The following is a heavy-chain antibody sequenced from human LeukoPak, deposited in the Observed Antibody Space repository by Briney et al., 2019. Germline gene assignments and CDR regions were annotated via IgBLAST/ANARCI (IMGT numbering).Heavy chain of an antibody. Sequence: GRTLRLSCAASVFTFSSYAMHWVRPAPGKGLEWVAVKSYEGSNKNYADPVKGRFTYPRDNSKNTLYLQLDSLRAEDTAVYYCARGETYYYGSGSYLTCYYYFYGMDVWGQGTTVTVSS. D-gene: IGHD3-10*01. CDR2: KSYEGSNK. CDR3: ARGETYYYGSGSYLTCYYYFYGMDV. V-gene: IGHV3-30*14. J-gene: IGHJ6*01. CDR1: VFTFSSYA.